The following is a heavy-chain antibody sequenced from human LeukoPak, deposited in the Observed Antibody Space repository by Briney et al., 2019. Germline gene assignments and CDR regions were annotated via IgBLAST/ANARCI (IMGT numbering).Heavy chain of an antibody. CDR1: WFTVSSNY. J-gene: IGHJ3*02. CDR2: IYSGGST. D-gene: IGHD6-13*01. CDR3: ARVPLGIAAAGHDAFDI. Sequence: PGGSLRLSCAASWFTVSSNYMSWVRQAPGKGLEWVSVIYSGGSTYYADSVKGRFTISRDNSKNTLYLQMNSLRAEDTAVYYCARVPLGIAAAGHDAFDIWGQGTMVTVSS. V-gene: IGHV3-53*01.